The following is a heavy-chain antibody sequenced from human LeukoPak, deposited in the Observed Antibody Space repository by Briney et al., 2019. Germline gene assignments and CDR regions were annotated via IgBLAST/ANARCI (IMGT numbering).Heavy chain of an antibody. CDR3: ARDRSPYSGYGDLVGY. D-gene: IGHD4-17*01. CDR1: GFTFSSYA. J-gene: IGHJ4*02. V-gene: IGHV3-30-3*01. Sequence: GGSLRLPCAASGFTFSSYAMHWVRQAPGKGLEWVAVISYDGSNKYYADSAKGRFTISRDDSKNTLYLQMNSLRAEDTAVYYCARDRSPYSGYGDLVGYWGQGTLVTVSS. CDR2: ISYDGSNK.